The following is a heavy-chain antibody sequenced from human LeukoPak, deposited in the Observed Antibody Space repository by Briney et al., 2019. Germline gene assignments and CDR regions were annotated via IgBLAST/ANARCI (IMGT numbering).Heavy chain of an antibody. V-gene: IGHV3-21*04. CDR3: AKDRVPRAAAEAFDI. D-gene: IGHD6-13*01. J-gene: IGHJ3*02. Sequence: GGSLRLSCAASGFTFSSYSMNWVRQAPGKGLEWVSSISSSSSYIYYADSVKGRFTISRDNAKNSLYLQMNSLRAEDTALYYCAKDRVPRAAAEAFDIWGQGTMVTVSS. CDR1: GFTFSSYS. CDR2: ISSSSSYI.